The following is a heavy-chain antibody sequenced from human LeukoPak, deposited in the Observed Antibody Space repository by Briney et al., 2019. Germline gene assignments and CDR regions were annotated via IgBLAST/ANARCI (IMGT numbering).Heavy chain of an antibody. J-gene: IGHJ4*02. D-gene: IGHD5-12*01. CDR3: TTKVIRGNSGDDYDD. CDR2: ISSNGNDK. CDR1: GDTFSNYG. V-gene: IGHV3-30*03. Sequence: GGSLRLSCAASGDTFSNYGMHWVRQAPGKGLEWVALISSNGNDKLYGDSVKGRFTISRDDSKSTLYLQMNSLRVEDTAVYYCTTKVIRGNSGDDYDDWGQGTLVTVSS.